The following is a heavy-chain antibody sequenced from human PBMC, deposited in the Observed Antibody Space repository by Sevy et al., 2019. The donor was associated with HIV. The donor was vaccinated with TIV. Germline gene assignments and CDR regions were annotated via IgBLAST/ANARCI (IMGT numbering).Heavy chain of an antibody. CDR2: IGSSGSTM. J-gene: IGHJ4*01. Sequence: GGSLRLSCAASGFTFSVYSMNWVRQAPGKGLEWLSYIGSSGSTMAYADSVKGRFTISRDNAWSSLFLQMNSLRPEDTAVYYCASDDYYSDGSGYDFEHWGHGTLVTVSS. CDR3: ASDDYYSDGSGYDFEH. D-gene: IGHD3-22*01. CDR1: GFTFSVYS. V-gene: IGHV3-48*04.